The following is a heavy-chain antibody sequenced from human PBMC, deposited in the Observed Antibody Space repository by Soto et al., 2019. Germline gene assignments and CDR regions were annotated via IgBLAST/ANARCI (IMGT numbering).Heavy chain of an antibody. D-gene: IGHD1-26*01. Sequence: SKTLSLTCTVSGGSISSSSYYWGWIRQPPGKGLEWIGSIYYSGSTYYNPSLKSRVTISVDTSKNQFSLKLSSVTAADTAVYYCARLLGAGLIDYWGQGTLVTVSS. CDR3: ARLLGAGLIDY. CDR1: GGSISSSSYY. V-gene: IGHV4-39*01. J-gene: IGHJ4*02. CDR2: IYYSGST.